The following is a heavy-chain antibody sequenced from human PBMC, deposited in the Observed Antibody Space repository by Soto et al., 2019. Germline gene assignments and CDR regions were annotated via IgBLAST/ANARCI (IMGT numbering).Heavy chain of an antibody. D-gene: IGHD2-15*01. V-gene: IGHV3-48*03. CDR2: ISNSGSTI. CDR1: GFIFSNFE. CDR3: ARARSVEVASNWFDP. Sequence: SGGSLRLSCTASGFIFSNFEMNWVRQAPGKGPEHVSYISNSGSTIKYADSVKGRFTTSRDNAKNSLYLQMNSLRAEDTGVYYCARARSVEVASNWFDPWGQGTLVTVSS. J-gene: IGHJ5*02.